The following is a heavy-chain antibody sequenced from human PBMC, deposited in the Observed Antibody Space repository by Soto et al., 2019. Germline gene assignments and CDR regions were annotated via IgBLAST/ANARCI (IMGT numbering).Heavy chain of an antibody. CDR2: ISSSGSTI. J-gene: IGHJ6*02. CDR1: GFTFSSYE. V-gene: IGHV3-48*03. Sequence: GGSLRLSCAASGFTFSSYEMNWDRQAPGKGLEWVSYISSSGSTIYYADSVKGRFTISRDNAKNSLYLQMNSLRAEDTAAYHCPRPHKAGYYYYGMDVWGQGTTVTVSS. CDR3: PRPHKAGYYYYGMDV. D-gene: IGHD2-15*01.